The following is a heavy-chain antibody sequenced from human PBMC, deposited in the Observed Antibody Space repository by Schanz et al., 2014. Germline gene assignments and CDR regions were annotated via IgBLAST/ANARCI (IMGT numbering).Heavy chain of an antibody. Sequence: EVQLVESGGGLVQPGGSLRLSCAASGFTFRNYGMSWVRQAPGQGLEWVSAISGSGGSTYYADSVEGRFTISRDNSKNTLYLQINNLRAEDTAVYYCAYYDVLTGFDYWGQGTQVTVSS. CDR3: AYYDVLTGFDY. V-gene: IGHV3-23*04. CDR2: ISGSGGST. D-gene: IGHD3-9*01. CDR1: GFTFRNYG. J-gene: IGHJ4*02.